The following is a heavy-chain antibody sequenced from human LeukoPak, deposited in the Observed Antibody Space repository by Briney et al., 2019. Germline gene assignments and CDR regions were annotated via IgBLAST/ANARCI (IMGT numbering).Heavy chain of an antibody. V-gene: IGHV3-7*01. Sequence: TGGSLRLSCAASGFTFSSYWMSWVRQAPGKGLEWVANIKQDGSEKYYVDSVKGRFTISRDNAKNSLYLQMNSLRAEETAVYYCARGDILTGSDWFDPWGQGTLVTVSS. CDR2: IKQDGSEK. CDR1: GFTFSSYW. D-gene: IGHD3-9*01. CDR3: ARGDILTGSDWFDP. J-gene: IGHJ5*02.